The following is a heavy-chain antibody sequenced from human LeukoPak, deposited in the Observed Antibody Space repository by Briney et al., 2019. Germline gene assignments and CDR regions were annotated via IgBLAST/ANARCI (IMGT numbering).Heavy chain of an antibody. CDR2: IYYSGST. CDR1: GGSISSSSYY. D-gene: IGHD2-2*01. V-gene: IGHV4-39*07. Sequence: PSETLSLTCTVSGGSISSSSYYWGWIRQPPGKGLEWIGSIYYSGSTNYNPSLKSRVTISVDTSKNQFSLKLSSVTAADTAVYYCARAPYCSSTSCPNFDFDYWGQGTLVTVSS. J-gene: IGHJ4*02. CDR3: ARAPYCSSTSCPNFDFDY.